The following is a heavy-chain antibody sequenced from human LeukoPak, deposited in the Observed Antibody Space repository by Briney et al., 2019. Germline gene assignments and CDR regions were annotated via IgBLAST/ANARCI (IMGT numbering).Heavy chain of an antibody. CDR3: AREDLTLPDYYGMDV. CDR1: GYTFTSYG. Sequence: GASVKVSCKASGYTFTSYGISWVRQAPGQGLEWMGWISAYNGNTNYAQKLQGRVTMTTDTSTSTAYMELRSLRSDDTAVYYCAREDLTLPDYYGMDVWGQGTTVTVSS. V-gene: IGHV1-18*01. D-gene: IGHD3-3*01. J-gene: IGHJ6*02. CDR2: ISAYNGNT.